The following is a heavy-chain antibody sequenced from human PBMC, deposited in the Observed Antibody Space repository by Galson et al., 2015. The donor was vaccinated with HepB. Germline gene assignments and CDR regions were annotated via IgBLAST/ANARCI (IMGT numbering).Heavy chain of an antibody. CDR3: ARDHQDYGDYVVDY. Sequence: SLRLSCAASGFTFSSYGMHWVRQAPGKGLEWVAVIWYDGSNKYYADSVKGRFTISRDNSKNTLYLQMNSLRAEDTAVYHCARDHQDYGDYVVDYWGQGTLVTVSS. J-gene: IGHJ4*02. V-gene: IGHV3-33*01. D-gene: IGHD4-17*01. CDR1: GFTFSSYG. CDR2: IWYDGSNK.